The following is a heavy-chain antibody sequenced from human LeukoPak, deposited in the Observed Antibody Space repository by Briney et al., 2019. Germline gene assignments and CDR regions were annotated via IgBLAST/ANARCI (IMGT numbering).Heavy chain of an antibody. CDR2: INPKNGGT. CDR1: GYTFTSYY. Sequence: ASVKVSCKASGYTFTSYYMHWVRQAPGQGLEWMVWINPKNGGTKYAQKFQDRVTTTRDTSNSTAYMELRRLTSDDTAVYYCTRHQGCSSTKCYRYFDYWGQGTLVTVSS. CDR3: TRHQGCSSTKCYRYFDY. V-gene: IGHV1-2*02. J-gene: IGHJ4*02. D-gene: IGHD2-2*01.